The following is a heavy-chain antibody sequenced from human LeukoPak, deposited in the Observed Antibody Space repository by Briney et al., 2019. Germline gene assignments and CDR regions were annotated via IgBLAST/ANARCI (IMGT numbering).Heavy chain of an antibody. CDR3: ARELDYYDSSGYSTFDY. J-gene: IGHJ4*02. Sequence: SETVSLTCTVSGGSISSGTYYWTWIRQPAGKGLEWIGRIYTSGTPNYNPSLKSRVTISMDTSKNQFSLRLSSVTAADTAVYYCARELDYYDSSGYSTFDYWGQGTLVTVSS. D-gene: IGHD3-22*01. CDR2: IYTSGTP. V-gene: IGHV4-61*02. CDR1: GGSISSGTYY.